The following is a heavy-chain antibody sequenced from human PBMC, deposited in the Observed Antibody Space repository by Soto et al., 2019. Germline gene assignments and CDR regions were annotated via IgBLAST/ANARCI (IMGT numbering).Heavy chain of an antibody. J-gene: IGHJ4*02. Sequence: SETLSLTCTVSGGSVSSGSYYWSWIRQHPGRGLEWIGYIYYTGNTYYNPSLKSRLAISVDTSKNQFSLKLTSVTAADTAVYYSERAPRSAYYNDNWGQGTLVTVSS. D-gene: IGHD3-3*01. V-gene: IGHV4-31*03. CDR2: IYYTGNT. CDR1: GGSVSSGSYY. CDR3: ERAPRSAYYNDN.